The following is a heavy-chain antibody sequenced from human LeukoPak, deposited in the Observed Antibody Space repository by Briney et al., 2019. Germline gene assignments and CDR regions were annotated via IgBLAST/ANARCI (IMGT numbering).Heavy chain of an antibody. V-gene: IGHV3-7*01. CDR1: GFTFSSYW. CDR2: INQDESEK. J-gene: IGHJ4*02. CDR3: AKEDNTMTGGYFDY. D-gene: IGHD3-10*02. Sequence: GGSLRLSCAASGFTFSSYWMSWVRQAPGEGLEWVANINQDESEKYYVDFMKGRFTISRDNSNNSLHLQMNSLRAEDTAVYYCAKEDNTMTGGYFDYWGQGTLVTVSS.